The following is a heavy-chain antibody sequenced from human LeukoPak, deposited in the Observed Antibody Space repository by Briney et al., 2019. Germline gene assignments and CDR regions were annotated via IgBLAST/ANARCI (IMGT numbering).Heavy chain of an antibody. CDR3: ARDMRHYRNYDSSGYYYNFEY. CDR2: ISYDGSNK. CDR1: GFTFSSYA. J-gene: IGHJ4*02. Sequence: GGSLRLSCAASGFTFSSYAMHWVRQAPGKGLEWVAVISYDGSNKYYADSVKGRFTISRDNSKNTLYLQMNSLRAEDTAVYYCARDMRHYRNYDSSGYYYNFEYWGQGTLVSVSS. D-gene: IGHD3-22*01. V-gene: IGHV3-30*04.